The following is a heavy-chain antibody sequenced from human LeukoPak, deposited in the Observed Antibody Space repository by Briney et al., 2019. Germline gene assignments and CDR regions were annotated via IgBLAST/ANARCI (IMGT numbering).Heavy chain of an antibody. J-gene: IGHJ4*02. CDR3: ARGVQIMITFGGVFYFDY. V-gene: IGHV1-8*01. CDR2: MKPSSGNT. D-gene: IGHD3-16*01. Sequence: GASVKVSCKASGYTFTSYDINWVRQATGQGLEWMGWMKPSSGNTGYAQKFQGRVTMTRNTSISTAYMELSSLRSEDTAVYYCARGVQIMITFGGVFYFDYWGQGTLVTVSS. CDR1: GYTFTSYD.